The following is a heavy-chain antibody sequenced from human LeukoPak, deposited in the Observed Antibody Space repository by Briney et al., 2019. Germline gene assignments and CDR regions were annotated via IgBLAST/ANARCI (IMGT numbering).Heavy chain of an antibody. J-gene: IGHJ4*02. D-gene: IGHD6-13*01. Sequence: ASVKVSCKASGGTGSSYAISWVRQAPGQGLEWMGGIIPIFGTANYAQKFQGRVTITTDESTSTAYMGLSSLRSEDTAVYYCARGSIAAAGLFDYWGQGPLVTVSS. CDR1: GGTGSSYA. CDR3: ARGSIAAAGLFDY. CDR2: IIPIFGTA. V-gene: IGHV1-69*05.